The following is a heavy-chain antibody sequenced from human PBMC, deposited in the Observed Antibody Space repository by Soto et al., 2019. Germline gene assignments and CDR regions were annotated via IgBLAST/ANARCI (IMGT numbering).Heavy chain of an antibody. Sequence: GALRLSCAASGFTFISYSMNWVRESPGKRLERVSSISSSSSYIYYADSVKGRFTISRDNAKNSLYLQMNSLRAEDTAVYYCARGXIQGVRGVIWYYYGMDVWGQGTTVTVSS. V-gene: IGHV3-21*01. CDR2: ISSSSSYI. D-gene: IGHD3-10*01. CDR1: GFTFISYS. J-gene: IGHJ6*02. CDR3: ARGXIQGVRGVIWYYYGMDV.